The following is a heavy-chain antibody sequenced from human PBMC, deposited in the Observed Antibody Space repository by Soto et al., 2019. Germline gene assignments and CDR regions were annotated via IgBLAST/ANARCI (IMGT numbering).Heavy chain of an antibody. D-gene: IGHD3-16*01. Sequence: QVQLVQSGAEVKKPGASVKVSCKASGYTFTDNQIHWLRRAPGQRLEWMGRIDPKSGDTNFAPTYQGRVTMTRDTSTNTVYMELTRLTSGDTAIYFCARRHLRDYIRWNFDPWGQGTLVTASS. CDR1: GYTFTDNQ. CDR2: IDPKSGDT. V-gene: IGHV1-2*02. CDR3: ARRHLRDYIRWNFDP. J-gene: IGHJ5*02.